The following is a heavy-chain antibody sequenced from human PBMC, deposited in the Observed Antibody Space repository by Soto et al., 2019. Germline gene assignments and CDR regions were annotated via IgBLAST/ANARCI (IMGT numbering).Heavy chain of an antibody. CDR1: GFSFSSFA. CDR2: ISDDGASI. J-gene: IGHJ6*02. V-gene: IGHV3-48*03. CDR3: ARDKLKPYSMDV. Sequence: GGSLRLSCEASGFSFSSFAMNWVRQAPGRGLEWVSYISDDGASIYYADSLKGRFTISRDNAKNSLSLQMNNLRAEDTAVYYCARDKLKPYSMDVWGQGTTVTVSS.